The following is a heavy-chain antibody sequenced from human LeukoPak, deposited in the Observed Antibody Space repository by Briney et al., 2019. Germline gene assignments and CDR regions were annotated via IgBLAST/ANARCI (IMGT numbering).Heavy chain of an antibody. Sequence: GGSLRLSCAASGFTFDDYAMHWARQAPGKGLEWVSGISWNSGSIGYADSVKGRFTISRDNPKNTLYLQINSLRAEDTAVYYCAKTGSSSWGYFDYWGQGTLVTVSS. V-gene: IGHV3-9*01. CDR3: AKTGSSSWGYFDY. CDR2: ISWNSGSI. J-gene: IGHJ4*02. CDR1: GFTFDDYA. D-gene: IGHD6-13*01.